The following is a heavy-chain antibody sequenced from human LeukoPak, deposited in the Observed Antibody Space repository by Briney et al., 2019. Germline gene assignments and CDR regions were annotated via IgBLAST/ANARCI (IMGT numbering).Heavy chain of an antibody. CDR1: GFTGSNNY. CDR2: IHSSGGT. J-gene: IGHJ6*02. CDR3: AKCESLRSPQLWDYYYGMDV. Sequence: GGSLRLSCAASGFTGSNNYMSRVRQAPGKGLEWVSAIHSSGGTYYADSVKGRFTISRDNSKNTLYLQMNSLRAEDTAVYYCAKCESLRSPQLWDYYYGMDVWGQGTTVTVSS. D-gene: IGHD5-18*01. V-gene: IGHV3-66*03.